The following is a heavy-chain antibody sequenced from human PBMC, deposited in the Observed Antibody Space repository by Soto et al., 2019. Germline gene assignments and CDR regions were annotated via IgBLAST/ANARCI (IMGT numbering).Heavy chain of an antibody. CDR2: IYHSGST. J-gene: IGHJ4*02. D-gene: IGHD1-26*01. CDR3: ASGWGRYGSPWRIYFDC. CDR1: GGSISRGGYS. Sequence: PSETLSLTCAVSGGSISRGGYSWSWIRQPPGKGLEWIGYIYHSGSTYYNPSLKSRVTISVDRSKNQFSLNPSSVTAADTAVYCCASGWGRYGSPWRIYFDCWGRGTLVTVSS. V-gene: IGHV4-30-2*01.